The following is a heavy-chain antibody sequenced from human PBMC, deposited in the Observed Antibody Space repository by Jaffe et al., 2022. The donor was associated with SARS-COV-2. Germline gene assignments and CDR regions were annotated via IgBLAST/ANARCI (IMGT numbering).Heavy chain of an antibody. Sequence: QVQLVESGGGVVQPGRSLRLSCAASGFTFSSYGMHWVRQAPGKGLEWVAVIWYDGSNKYYADSVKGRFTISRDNSKNTLYLQMNSLRAEDTAVYYCARVAARPFGMDVWGQGTTVTVSS. CDR3: ARVAARPFGMDV. V-gene: IGHV3-33*01. CDR2: IWYDGSNK. CDR1: GFTFSSYG. J-gene: IGHJ6*02. D-gene: IGHD6-6*01.